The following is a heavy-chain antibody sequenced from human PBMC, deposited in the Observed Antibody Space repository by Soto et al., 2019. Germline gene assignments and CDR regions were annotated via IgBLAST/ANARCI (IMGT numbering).Heavy chain of an antibody. CDR1: GFTFSSYG. D-gene: IGHD1-1*01. CDR3: ARDDSTGTTGYYYGMDV. CDR2: IWYDGSNK. V-gene: IGHV3-33*01. Sequence: QVQLVESGGGVVQPGRSLRLSCAASGFTFSSYGMHWVRQAPGKGLEWVAVIWYDGSNKYYADSVKGRFTISRDNSKKTLYRQMNSLRAEDTAVYYCARDDSTGTTGYYYGMDVWGQGTTVTVSS. J-gene: IGHJ6*02.